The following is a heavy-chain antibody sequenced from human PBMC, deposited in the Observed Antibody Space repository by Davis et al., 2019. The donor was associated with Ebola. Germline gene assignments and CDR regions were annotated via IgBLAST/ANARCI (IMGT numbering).Heavy chain of an antibody. CDR2: IKQDGSEK. Sequence: GESLKISCAASGFIFSSYWMIWVRQAPGKGLEWVASIKQDGSEKYYVDSVKGRFTISRDNAKNSLYLQMNSLGAEDTAVYYCARDGSGSPDYYYYYGMDVWGQGITVTVSS. CDR1: GFIFSSYW. V-gene: IGHV3-7*03. D-gene: IGHD3-10*01. CDR3: ARDGSGSPDYYYYYGMDV. J-gene: IGHJ6*02.